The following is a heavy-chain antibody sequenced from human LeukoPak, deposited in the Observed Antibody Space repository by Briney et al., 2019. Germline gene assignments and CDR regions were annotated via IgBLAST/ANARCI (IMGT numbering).Heavy chain of an antibody. CDR1: GFTFSSYA. CDR2: ISGSGGST. D-gene: IGHD3-22*01. CDR3: AKVTTMIVVVSHFDY. V-gene: IGHV3-23*01. J-gene: IGHJ4*02. Sequence: GGSLRLSCAASGFTFSSYAMSWVRQAPGKGLEWVSVISGSGGSTYYADSVKGRFTISRDNSKNTLYLQMNSLRAEDTAVYYCAKVTTMIVVVSHFDYWGQGTLVTVSS.